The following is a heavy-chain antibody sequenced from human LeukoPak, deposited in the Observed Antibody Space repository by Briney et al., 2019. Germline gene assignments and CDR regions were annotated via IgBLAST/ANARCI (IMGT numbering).Heavy chain of an antibody. CDR2: ISSSSSTI. J-gene: IGHJ6*03. CDR1: GFTFSDYY. V-gene: IGHV3-11*01. Sequence: GGSLRLSCAASGFTFSDYYMSWIRQAPGKGLEWVSYISSSSSTIYYADSVKGRFTISRDNAKNSLYLQMNSLRAEDTAVYYCARLRSSSFYYYYMDVWGKGTTVTVSS. D-gene: IGHD6-6*01. CDR3: ARLRSSSFYYYYMDV.